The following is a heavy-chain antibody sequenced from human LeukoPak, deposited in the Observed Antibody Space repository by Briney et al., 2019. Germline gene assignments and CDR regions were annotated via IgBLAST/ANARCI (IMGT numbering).Heavy chain of an antibody. CDR3: ARESRFTIFGVVMSYYFDY. CDR1: GGSISSYY. D-gene: IGHD3-3*01. V-gene: IGHV4-59*01. Sequence: SGTLSLTCTVSGGSISSYYWSWIRQPPGKGLEWIGYIYYSGSTNYNPSLKSRVTISVDTSKNQFSLKLSSVTAADTAVYYCARESRFTIFGVVMSYYFDYWGQGTLVTVSS. CDR2: IYYSGST. J-gene: IGHJ4*02.